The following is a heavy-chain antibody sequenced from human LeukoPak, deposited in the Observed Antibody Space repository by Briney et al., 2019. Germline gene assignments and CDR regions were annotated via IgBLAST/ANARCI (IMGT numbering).Heavy chain of an antibody. Sequence: GGSLRLSCAASGFTVSSNYMSWVRQAPGKGLEWVAVISYDGSNKYYADSVKGRFTISRDNSKNPLHLQMNSLRAEDTAVYYCARWDKMISMVRGDQYWRQGTLVTVSS. J-gene: IGHJ4*02. CDR1: GFTVSSNY. CDR2: ISYDGSNK. D-gene: IGHD3-10*01. CDR3: ARWDKMISMVRGDQY. V-gene: IGHV3-30-3*01.